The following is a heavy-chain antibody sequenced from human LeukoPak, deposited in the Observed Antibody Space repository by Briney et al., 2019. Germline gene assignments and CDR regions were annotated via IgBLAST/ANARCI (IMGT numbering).Heavy chain of an antibody. CDR1: GYTITGYY. CDR3: AREENCSGGSCYSLNYYYGMDV. D-gene: IGHD2-15*01. J-gene: IGHJ6*02. V-gene: IGHV1-2*02. Sequence: GASVKVSCKAFGYTITGYYIHWVRQAPGQGLEWMGWINPNSGGTNYAQKFQGRVTMTRDTSISTAYMELSRLRSDDTAVYYCAREENCSGGSCYSLNYYYGMDVWGQGTTVTVSS. CDR2: INPNSGGT.